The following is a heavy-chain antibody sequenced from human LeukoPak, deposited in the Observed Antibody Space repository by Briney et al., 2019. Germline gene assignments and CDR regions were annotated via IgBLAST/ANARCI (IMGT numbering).Heavy chain of an antibody. J-gene: IGHJ4*02. CDR2: IYYSGST. V-gene: IGHV4-39*01. CDR3: VLAFVDILSWPLFDY. D-gene: IGHD5/OR15-5a*01. Sequence: SETLSLTCTVSGRSISSSSYYWGWIRQPPGKGLELIGSIYYSGSTYYNPSLKSRVTISVDTSKNQFSLKLSSVTAADTAVYYCVLAFVDILSWPLFDYWGQGTLVTVSS. CDR1: GRSISSSSYY.